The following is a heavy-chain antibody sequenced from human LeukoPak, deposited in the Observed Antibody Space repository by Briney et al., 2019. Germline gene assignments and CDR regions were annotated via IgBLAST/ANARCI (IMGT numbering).Heavy chain of an antibody. CDR3: ARRGVGATVADAFDI. CDR1: GYSFTNYW. V-gene: IGHV5-51*01. CDR2: IYPGDSDT. Sequence: GESLKISCKGSGYSFTNYWIGWVRQMPGKGLEWMGIIYPGDSDTRYSPSFQGQVTISADKSISTAYLQWSSLKASDTAMYYCARRGVGATVADAFDIWGQGTMVTVSS. D-gene: IGHD1-26*01. J-gene: IGHJ3*02.